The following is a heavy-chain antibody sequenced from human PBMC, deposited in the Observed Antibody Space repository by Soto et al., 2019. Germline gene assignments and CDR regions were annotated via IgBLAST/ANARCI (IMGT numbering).Heavy chain of an antibody. CDR3: ARDDMVRGVINRFDY. CDR1: GGSISSGGYS. J-gene: IGHJ4*02. V-gene: IGHV4-30-2*01. D-gene: IGHD3-10*01. Sequence: QLQLQESGSGLVKPSQTLSLTCAVSGGSISSGGYSWSWIRQPPGKGLEWIGYIYHSGSTYYNPSLKSRVTIPVDRSKNQFSLKLSSVTAADTAGYYCARDDMVRGVINRFDYWGQGTLVTVSS. CDR2: IYHSGST.